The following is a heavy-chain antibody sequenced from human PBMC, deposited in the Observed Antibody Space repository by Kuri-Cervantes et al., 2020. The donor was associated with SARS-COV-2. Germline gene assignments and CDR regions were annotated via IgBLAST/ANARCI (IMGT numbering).Heavy chain of an antibody. Sequence: GSLRLSCTVSGGSISSSSYYWGWIRQPPGKGLEWIGSIYYSGSTYYNPSLKGRVTISVDTSKNQFSLKLSSVTAADTAVYYCARAGGYSYAVFDYWGQGTLVTVSS. CDR2: IYYSGST. J-gene: IGHJ4*02. V-gene: IGHV4-39*07. CDR3: ARAGGYSYAVFDY. CDR1: GGSISSSSYY. D-gene: IGHD5-18*01.